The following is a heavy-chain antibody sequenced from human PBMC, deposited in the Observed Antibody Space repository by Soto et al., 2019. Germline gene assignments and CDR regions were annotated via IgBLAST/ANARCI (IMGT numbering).Heavy chain of an antibody. CDR1: GYSFTSYW. CDR3: ARLGRYNWNDLFYYGMDV. Sequence: HGESLKISCKGSGYSFTSYWIGWVRQMPGKGLEWMGIIYPGDSDTRYSPSFQGQVTISADKSISTAYLQWSSLKASDTAMYYCARLGRYNWNDLFYYGMDVWGQGTTVTVSS. CDR2: IYPGDSDT. J-gene: IGHJ6*02. D-gene: IGHD1-20*01. V-gene: IGHV5-51*01.